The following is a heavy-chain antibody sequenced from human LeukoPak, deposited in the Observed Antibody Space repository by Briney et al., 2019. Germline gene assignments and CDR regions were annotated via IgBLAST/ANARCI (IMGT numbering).Heavy chain of an antibody. J-gene: IGHJ6*03. Sequence: GGSLRLSCAASGFTVSSNYMSWVRQAPGKGLEWVSYISSSGSTIYYADSVKGRFTISRDNAKNSLYLQMNSLRAEDTAVYYCARARRGSGLYYYYYMDVWGKGTTVTISS. CDR1: GFTVSSNY. V-gene: IGHV3-11*01. D-gene: IGHD1-26*01. CDR2: ISSSGSTI. CDR3: ARARRGSGLYYYYYMDV.